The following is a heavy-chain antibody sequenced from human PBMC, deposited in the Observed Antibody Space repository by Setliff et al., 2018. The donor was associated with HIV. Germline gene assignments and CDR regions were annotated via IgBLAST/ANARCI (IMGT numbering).Heavy chain of an antibody. CDR1: GGSTSSYY. CDR3: AREEGGSSGYYYHYYYMDV. Sequence: SETLSLTCTVSGGSTSSYYWSWIRQPAGKGLEWIGRIYTSGSTNYNPSLKSRVTMSVDTSKNQFSLKLSSVTAADTAVYYCAREEGGSSGYYYHYYYMDVWGKGTTVTVSS. V-gene: IGHV4-4*07. D-gene: IGHD3-22*01. CDR2: IYTSGST. J-gene: IGHJ6*03.